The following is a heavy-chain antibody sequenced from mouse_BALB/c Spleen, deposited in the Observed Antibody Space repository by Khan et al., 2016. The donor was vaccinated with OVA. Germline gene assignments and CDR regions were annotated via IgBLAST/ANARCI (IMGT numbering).Heavy chain of an antibody. CDR3: ARIDGGDFDY. CDR2: ISYSGNT. J-gene: IGHJ2*01. V-gene: IGHV3-2*02. Sequence: VQLKESGPGLVKPSQSLSLTCTVTGYSITSDYAWNWIRQLPGNKLEWMGYISYSGNTKYNPSLKSRVSITRDTSKNQFFLQLNSVTIEDTATYYCARIDGGDFDYWGQGTTLTVSS. CDR1: GYSITSDYA. D-gene: IGHD2-3*01.